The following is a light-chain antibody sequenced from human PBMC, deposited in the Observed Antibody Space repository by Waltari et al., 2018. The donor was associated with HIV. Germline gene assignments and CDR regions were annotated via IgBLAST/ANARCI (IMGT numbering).Light chain of an antibody. V-gene: IGKV1-39*01. J-gene: IGKJ3*01. CDR1: QTVTKK. CDR2: DAS. CDR3: QQSFSSPLT. Sequence: DIQMTQSPSSLSASVGDSVTITCRASQTVTKKVNWYQQKPGKAPKVLIYDASTLQSGVPSRFRGGGSWTDFTLTITSLQLDDFATYFWQQSFSSPLTFGPGTKVDI.